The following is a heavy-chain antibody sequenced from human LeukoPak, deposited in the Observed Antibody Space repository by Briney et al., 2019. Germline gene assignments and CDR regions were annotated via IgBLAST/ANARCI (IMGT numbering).Heavy chain of an antibody. CDR3: AKDSNDYGDYNYFDF. J-gene: IGHJ4*02. V-gene: IGHV3-33*06. D-gene: IGHD4-17*01. Sequence: GGSLRLSCAASGFTFTGCHIHWVRQAPGKGLEGVALIWYDGSKTYYADSVKGRFTVSRDNSKNTLYLQMSSLRAEDTAVYYCAKDSNDYGDYNYFDFWGQGTLVTVSS. CDR1: GFTFTGCH. CDR2: IWYDGSKT.